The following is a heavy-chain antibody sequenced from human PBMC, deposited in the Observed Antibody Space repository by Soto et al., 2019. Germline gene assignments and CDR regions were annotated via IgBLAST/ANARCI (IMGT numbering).Heavy chain of an antibody. CDR3: ARDLRYCSSTSCYYYFDY. V-gene: IGHV1-46*03. J-gene: IGHJ4*02. Sequence: ASVQVSCKASGYTFTSYYRRWVRQTPGQGLEWMGIINPSGGSTSYAQKFQGRVTMTRDTSTSTVYMELSSLRSEDTAVYYCARDLRYCSSTSCYYYFDYWGQGTLVTVSS. CDR1: GYTFTSYY. CDR2: INPSGGST. D-gene: IGHD2-2*01.